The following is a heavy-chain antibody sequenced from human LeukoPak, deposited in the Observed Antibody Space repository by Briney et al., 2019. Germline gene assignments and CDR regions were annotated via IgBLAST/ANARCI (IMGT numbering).Heavy chain of an antibody. V-gene: IGHV3-48*01. CDR2: ISDSSDTM. CDR1: GFSFSSYS. CDR3: ARDLIVGTTIRYYFDY. Sequence: GGSLRLSCAASGFSFSSYSMNWVRQAPGKGLEWVSYISDSSDTMYYADSVKGRFTISRDNAKNSLYLQMNSLRAEDTAVYYCARDLIVGTTIRYYFDYWGQGTLVTVSS. D-gene: IGHD1-26*01. J-gene: IGHJ4*02.